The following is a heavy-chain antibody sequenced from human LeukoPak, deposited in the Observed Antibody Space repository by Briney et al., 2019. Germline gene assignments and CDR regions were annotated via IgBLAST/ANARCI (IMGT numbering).Heavy chain of an antibody. CDR2: ISSSGSTI. V-gene: IGHV3-48*03. Sequence: QPGGSLRLSCAASGLTFSSYEMNWVRQAPGKGLEWVSYISSSGSTIYYADSVKGRFTISRDNAKNSLYLQMNSLRAEDTAVYYCASSRPYCTNGVCFYFDYWGQGTLITVSS. D-gene: IGHD2-8*01. CDR3: ASSRPYCTNGVCFYFDY. CDR1: GLTFSSYE. J-gene: IGHJ4*02.